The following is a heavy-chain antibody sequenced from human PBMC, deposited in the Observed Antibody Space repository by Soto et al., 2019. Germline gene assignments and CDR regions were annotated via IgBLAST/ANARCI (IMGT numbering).Heavy chain of an antibody. CDR3: ARRTPHGSGHNPFDI. CDR2: IYPGDSDT. J-gene: IGHJ3*02. V-gene: IGHV5-51*01. Sequence: PGESLKISCKGSGYSFTSYWIGWVRQMPGKGLEWMGIIYPGDSDTRYSPSFQGQVTISADKSISTAYLQWSSLKASDTAMYYCARRTPHGSGHNPFDIWGQWTMVTVSS. CDR1: GYSFTSYW. D-gene: IGHD3-10*01.